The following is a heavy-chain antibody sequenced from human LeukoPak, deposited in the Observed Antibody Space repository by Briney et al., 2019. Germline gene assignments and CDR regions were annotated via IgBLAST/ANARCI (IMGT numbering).Heavy chain of an antibody. Sequence: PSETLSLTCAVYGGSFSGYYWSWVRQPPGKGLEWIGEINHSGSTNYNPSLKSRVTISVDTSKNQFSLKPSSVTAADTAVYYCAVYSSAPYYFDYWGQGTLVTVSS. V-gene: IGHV4-34*01. J-gene: IGHJ4*02. CDR3: AVYSSAPYYFDY. CDR2: INHSGST. D-gene: IGHD3-22*01. CDR1: GGSFSGYY.